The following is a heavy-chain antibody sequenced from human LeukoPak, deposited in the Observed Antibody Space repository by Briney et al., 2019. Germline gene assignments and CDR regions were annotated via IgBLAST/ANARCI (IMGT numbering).Heavy chain of an antibody. V-gene: IGHV1-69*06. Sequence: SVKVSCKASGGTFSNYAISWVRQAPGQGLEWMGGIIPIFGTANYAQKFQGRVTIIADKSTSTASMELSSLRSEDTAVYYCARVPFGSAFDIWGQGTMVTVSS. CDR1: GGTFSNYA. CDR3: ARVPFGSAFDI. CDR2: IIPIFGTA. J-gene: IGHJ3*02. D-gene: IGHD3-10*01.